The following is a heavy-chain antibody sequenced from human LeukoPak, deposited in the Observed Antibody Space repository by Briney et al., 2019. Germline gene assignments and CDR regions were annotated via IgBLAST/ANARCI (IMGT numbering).Heavy chain of an antibody. V-gene: IGHV4-39*07. D-gene: IGHD3-10*01. Sequence: KPSETLSLTCTVSGGSISSYYWGWIRQPPGKGLEWIGSIYYSGSTYYNPSLKSRVTISVDTSKNQFSLKLSSVTAADTAVYYCARDSWFGELVMPIDYWGQGTLVTVSS. J-gene: IGHJ4*02. CDR1: GGSISSYY. CDR3: ARDSWFGELVMPIDY. CDR2: IYYSGST.